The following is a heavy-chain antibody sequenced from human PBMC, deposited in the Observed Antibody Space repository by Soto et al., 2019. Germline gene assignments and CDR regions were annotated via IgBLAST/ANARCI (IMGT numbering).Heavy chain of an antibody. J-gene: IGHJ4*02. V-gene: IGHV3-33*01. Sequence: QVQLVESGGGVVQPGRSLRLSCAASGFTFSSYGMHWVRQAPGTGLEWVAVIWYDGSNKYYADSVKGRFTISRDNSKNTLYLQMNSLRAEDTAVYYCARDPAVSSWMYFYFDSWGQGTLVTVSS. CDR3: ARDPAVSSWMYFYFDS. D-gene: IGHD6-13*01. CDR1: GFTFSSYG. CDR2: IWYDGSNK.